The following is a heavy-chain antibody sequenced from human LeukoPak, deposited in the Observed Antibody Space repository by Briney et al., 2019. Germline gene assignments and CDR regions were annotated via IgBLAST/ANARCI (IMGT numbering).Heavy chain of an antibody. CDR1: GFTFVDYA. CDR3: AITWFGELLSPSSYGMDV. Sequence: GGSLRLSCAASGFTFVDYAMHWVRQAPGKGLEGVSLISGGGGSTYYADSVKGRFTISRDNSKNSLYLQMNSLRTEDTALYYCAITWFGELLSPSSYGMDVWGQGTTVTVSS. V-gene: IGHV3-43*02. CDR2: ISGGGGST. J-gene: IGHJ6*02. D-gene: IGHD3-10*01.